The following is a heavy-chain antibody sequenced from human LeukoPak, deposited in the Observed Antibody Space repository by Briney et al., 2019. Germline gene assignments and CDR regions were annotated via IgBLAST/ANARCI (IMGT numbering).Heavy chain of an antibody. J-gene: IGHJ5*02. D-gene: IGHD3-3*01. V-gene: IGHV1-69*02. CDR1: GGTFSSYT. CDR2: IIPILGIA. Sequence: SVKVSCKASGGTFSSYTISWVRQAPGQGLEWMGRIIPILGIANYALKFQGRVTITADKSTSTAYMELSSLRSEDTAVYYCARGYDFWSGRPNWFDPWGQGTLVTVSS. CDR3: ARGYDFWSGRPNWFDP.